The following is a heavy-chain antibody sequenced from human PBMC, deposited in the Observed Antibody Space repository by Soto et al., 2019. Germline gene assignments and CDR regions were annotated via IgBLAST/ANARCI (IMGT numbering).Heavy chain of an antibody. CDR1: GYTFTSYA. J-gene: IGHJ4*02. Sequence: ASVKVSCKASGYTFTSYAMHWVRQAPGQRLEWMGWINAGNGNTKYSQKFQGRVTITRDTSASTAYMELSSLRSEDTAVYYCATLTYYYDSSGYYPGDYWGQGTLVTVSS. CDR2: INAGNGNT. CDR3: ATLTYYYDSSGYYPGDY. V-gene: IGHV1-3*01. D-gene: IGHD3-22*01.